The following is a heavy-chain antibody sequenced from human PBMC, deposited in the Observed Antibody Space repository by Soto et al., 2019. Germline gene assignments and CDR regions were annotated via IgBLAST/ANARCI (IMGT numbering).Heavy chain of an antibody. Sequence: QITLKESGPTLVKPTQTLTLTCTFSGFSLTTRGVGVGWIRQPPGKALECLALIYWDDDKRYSPSLQSRLSITKDTSKNQVVLTMTNVDPVDTATYYCAHIPNYYQYDWLDPWGQGTLVSVYS. J-gene: IGHJ5*02. V-gene: IGHV2-5*02. CDR1: GFSLTTRGVG. CDR2: IYWDDDK. D-gene: IGHD3-16*01. CDR3: AHIPNYYQYDWLDP.